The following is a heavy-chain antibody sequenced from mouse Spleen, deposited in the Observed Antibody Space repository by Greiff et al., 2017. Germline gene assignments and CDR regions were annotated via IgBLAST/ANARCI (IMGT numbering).Heavy chain of an antibody. CDR1: GYTFTDYE. J-gene: IGHJ4*01. V-gene: IGHV1-15*01. Sequence: QVHVKQSGAELVRPGASVTLSCKASGYTFTDYEMHWVKQTPVHGLEWIGATDPETGGTAYNQKFKGKAILTADKSSSTAYMELRSLTSEDSAVYYCTRSGMIRAMDYWGQGTSVTVSS. CDR2: TDPETGGT. D-gene: IGHD2-3*01. CDR3: TRSGMIRAMDY.